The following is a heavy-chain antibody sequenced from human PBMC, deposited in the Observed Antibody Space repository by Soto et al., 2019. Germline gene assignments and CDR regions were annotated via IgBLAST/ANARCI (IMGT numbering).Heavy chain of an antibody. CDR2: ISGSGRYT. Sequence: DVQLVESGGDLVQPGGSLRLSCAASGFTFDSCVMSWVRRAPGKGLEWLSLISGSGRYTDYADSVKGRFTISRDNSKNTLYLQMNSLRVEDTAVYYCAKDPPSERMQPDYGMDVWGQGTTVTVSS. D-gene: IGHD6-13*01. J-gene: IGHJ6*02. V-gene: IGHV3-23*04. CDR1: GFTFDSCV. CDR3: AKDPPSERMQPDYGMDV.